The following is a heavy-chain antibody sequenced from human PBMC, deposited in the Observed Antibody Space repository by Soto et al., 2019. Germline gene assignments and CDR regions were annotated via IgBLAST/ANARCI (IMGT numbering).Heavy chain of an antibody. V-gene: IGHV4-38-2*01. CDR1: DYSVSSAYY. Sequence: SETLSLTCAVSDYSVSSAYYWGWIRQSPGKGLEWIASIYRGVNTYYTPSLESRVTIFIDTSRNQLSLRLTSVTAADTAVYFCARGRGSDYRDSCGCFDYWGQGTLVTVSS. D-gene: IGHD3-22*01. CDR3: ARGRGSDYRDSCGCFDY. CDR2: IYRGVNT. J-gene: IGHJ4*02.